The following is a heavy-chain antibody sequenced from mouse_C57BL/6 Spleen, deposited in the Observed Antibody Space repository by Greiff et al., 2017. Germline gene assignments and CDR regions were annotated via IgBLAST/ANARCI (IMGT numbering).Heavy chain of an antibody. Sequence: DVQLQESGPGLVKPSQSLSLTCSVTGYSITSGYYWNWIRQFPGNKLEWMGYISYDGSNNYNPSLKNRISITRDTSKNQFFLKLNSVTTEDTATYYCAREDYGSFYWGQGTTLTVSS. D-gene: IGHD1-1*01. J-gene: IGHJ2*01. CDR3: AREDYGSFY. V-gene: IGHV3-6*01. CDR1: GYSITSGYY. CDR2: ISYDGSN.